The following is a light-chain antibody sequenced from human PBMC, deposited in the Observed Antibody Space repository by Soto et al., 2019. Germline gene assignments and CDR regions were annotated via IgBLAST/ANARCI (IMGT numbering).Light chain of an antibody. CDR1: NIGSKS. V-gene: IGLV3-21*04. J-gene: IGLJ2*01. CDR2: YDS. Sequence: SYELTQPPSVSVAPGKTARITCGGNNIGSKSVHWYQQKPGQAPVVVIYYDSDRPSGIPERFSGCNSGNTATLTISRLEAGDEADYYCHVLDSSSGHVVFGGGTKLTVL. CDR3: HVLDSSSGHVV.